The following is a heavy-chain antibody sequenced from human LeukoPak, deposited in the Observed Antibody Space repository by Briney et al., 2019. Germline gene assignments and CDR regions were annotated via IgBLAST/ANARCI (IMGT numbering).Heavy chain of an antibody. J-gene: IGHJ6*02. CDR2: ISSSGGST. CDR3: AKPYYGSGSPSFGMDV. Sequence: GGSLRLSCAASGFSFSSYAMSWVRQAPGKGLEWVSAISSSGGSTYYADSVKGRFTISRDNSKNTLYLQMNSLRAEDTAVYYCAKPYYGSGSPSFGMDVWGQGTTVTVSS. D-gene: IGHD3-10*01. V-gene: IGHV3-23*01. CDR1: GFSFSSYA.